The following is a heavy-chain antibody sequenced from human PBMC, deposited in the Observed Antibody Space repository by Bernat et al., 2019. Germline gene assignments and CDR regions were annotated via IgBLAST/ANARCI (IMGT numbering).Heavy chain of an antibody. Sequence: QLQLQESGPGLVKPSETLSLTCTVSGGSISSSSYYWGWIRQPPGKGLEWIGSIYYSGSTYYNPSLKSRVTISVDTSKNQFSLKLSSVTAADTAVYHCAGPYSGYDLYCFDYWGQGTLVTVSS. CDR1: GGSISSSSYY. V-gene: IGHV4-39*01. D-gene: IGHD5-12*01. CDR3: AGPYSGYDLYCFDY. CDR2: IYYSGST. J-gene: IGHJ4*02.